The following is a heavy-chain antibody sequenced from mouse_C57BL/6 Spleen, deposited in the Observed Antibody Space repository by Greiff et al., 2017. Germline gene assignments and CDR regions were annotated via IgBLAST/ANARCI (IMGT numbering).Heavy chain of an antibody. D-gene: IGHD1-1*01. J-gene: IGHJ3*01. CDR2: IYWDDDK. Sequence: QVQLKESGPGILQSSQTLSLTCSFSGFSLSTSGMGVSWIRQPSGKGLEWLAHIYWDDDKRYNPSLKSRLTISKDTSRNQVFLKITSVDTADTATYYGARESIYYYGSSPFAYWGQGTLVTVSA. CDR1: GFSLSTSGMG. V-gene: IGHV8-12*01. CDR3: ARESIYYYGSSPFAY.